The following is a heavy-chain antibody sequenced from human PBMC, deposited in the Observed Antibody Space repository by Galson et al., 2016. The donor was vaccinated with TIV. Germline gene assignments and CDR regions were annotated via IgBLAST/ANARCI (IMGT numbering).Heavy chain of an antibody. V-gene: IGHV3-23*01. CDR2: ITGSGAYT. CDR3: AKVRDLSGYSIVSFDH. J-gene: IGHJ4*02. CDR1: GFTFSSYA. Sequence: LRLSCAASGFTFSSYAMTWVRQAPGKGLEWVSGITGSGAYTYYGDSVKGRFTISRDNPKNTLYLQMNSLRAEDTAGYYCAKVRDLSGYSIVSFDHWGQGILVTVSS. D-gene: IGHD3-3*01.